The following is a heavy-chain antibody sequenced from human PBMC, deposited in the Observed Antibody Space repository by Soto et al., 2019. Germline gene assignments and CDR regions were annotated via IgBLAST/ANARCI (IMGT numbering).Heavy chain of an antibody. CDR3: ARVVLRYFGA. V-gene: IGHV3-30-3*01. CDR1: GFTFSSYS. CDR2: ISSDGGTK. Sequence: QVHLMESGGGVVQPGGSLRLSYATSGFTFSSYSMHWFRQAPGKGLEWVAVISSDGGTKIYTDSVKGRFTISRDNAKNSLYLQMNSLRAEDTAVYYCARVVLRYFGAWGQGTLVTVSS. J-gene: IGHJ5*02. D-gene: IGHD3-9*01.